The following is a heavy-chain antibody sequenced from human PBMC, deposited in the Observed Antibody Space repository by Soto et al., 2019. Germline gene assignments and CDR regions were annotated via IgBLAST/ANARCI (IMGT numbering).Heavy chain of an antibody. V-gene: IGHV3-7*01. CDR1: GFTFSNYW. Sequence: EVQLVESGGGLVQPGGSLRLSCAASGFTFSNYWMSWVRQAPGKGPEWVANIKQDGSEKNYVDSVEGRFTISRDNAKNALYLQMNSLRAEDTAVYYCATYAHHTFDSWGQGTLGTVSS. CDR2: IKQDGSEK. J-gene: IGHJ5*01. D-gene: IGHD3-16*01. CDR3: ATYAHHTFDS.